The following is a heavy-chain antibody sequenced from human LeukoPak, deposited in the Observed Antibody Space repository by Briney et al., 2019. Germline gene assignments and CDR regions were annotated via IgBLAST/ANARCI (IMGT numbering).Heavy chain of an antibody. CDR2: ISGSGGST. D-gene: IGHD6-13*01. CDR1: GLTFRTCA. CDR3: AKDSAAAADTSDY. J-gene: IGHJ4*02. Sequence: PGGSLRLSCAASGLTFRTCAMNWVRQAPGKGLEWVSAISGSGGSTYYADSVKGRFTISRDNSKNTLYLQMNSLRAEDTAVYYCAKDSAAAADTSDYWGQGTLVTVSS. V-gene: IGHV3-23*01.